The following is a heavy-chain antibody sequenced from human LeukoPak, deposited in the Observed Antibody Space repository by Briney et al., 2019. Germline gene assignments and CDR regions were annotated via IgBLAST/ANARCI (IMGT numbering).Heavy chain of an antibody. Sequence: SETLSLTCTVSGGSISSYYWSWIRQPPGKGLEWIGYIYYSGSTNYNPSLKSRVTISVDTSKNQFFLKLSSVTAADTAVYYCARSYYDFWSGYYPALVFDYWGQGTLVTVSS. CDR2: IYYSGST. CDR3: ARSYYDFWSGYYPALVFDY. V-gene: IGHV4-59*01. CDR1: GGSISSYY. J-gene: IGHJ4*02. D-gene: IGHD3-3*01.